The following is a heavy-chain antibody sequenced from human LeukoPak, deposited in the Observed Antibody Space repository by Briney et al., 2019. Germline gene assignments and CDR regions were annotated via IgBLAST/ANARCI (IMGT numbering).Heavy chain of an antibody. V-gene: IGHV4-39*07. J-gene: IGHJ5*02. CDR3: ARVEDSECWFDP. CDR1: GGSISSSSYY. CDR2: IYYSGST. Sequence: PSETLSLTCTVSGGSISSSSYYWGWIRQPPGKGLEWIGSIYYSGSTYYNPSLKSRVTISVDTSKNQFSLRLSSVTAADTAVYYCARVEDSECWFDPWGQGTLVTVSS. D-gene: IGHD2/OR15-2a*01.